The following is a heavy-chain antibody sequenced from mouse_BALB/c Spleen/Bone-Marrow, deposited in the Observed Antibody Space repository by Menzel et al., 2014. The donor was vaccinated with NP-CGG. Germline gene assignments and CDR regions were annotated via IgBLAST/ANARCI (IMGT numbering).Heavy chain of an antibody. CDR2: IYPGDGST. Sequence: VQLQQSGPELVKPGASVKMSRKASGYTSTSYFIHWVKQRPGQGLEWIGWIYPGDGSTKYNEKFKVKTTLTADKSSSTAYMFLSSLTSEDSAIYFCAYYRYDEYFDVWGAGTTVTVSS. J-gene: IGHJ1*01. CDR1: GYTSTSYF. CDR3: AYYRYDEYFDV. D-gene: IGHD2-14*01. V-gene: IGHV1S56*01.